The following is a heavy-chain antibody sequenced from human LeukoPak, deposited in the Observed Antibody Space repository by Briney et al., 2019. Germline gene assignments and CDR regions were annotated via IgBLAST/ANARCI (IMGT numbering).Heavy chain of an antibody. V-gene: IGHV3-30*14. CDR2: ISHDGSTK. CDR3: ARVPAGDMSFDY. J-gene: IGHJ4*02. D-gene: IGHD7-27*01. Sequence: GRSLRLSCAASGFTFTSYALHWVRQAPGKGLEWVAVISHDGSTKYYADSVKGRFTISRDNSKNTLYLQMNSLRAEDTAVYYCARVPAGDMSFDYWGQGTLVTVSS. CDR1: GFTFTSYA.